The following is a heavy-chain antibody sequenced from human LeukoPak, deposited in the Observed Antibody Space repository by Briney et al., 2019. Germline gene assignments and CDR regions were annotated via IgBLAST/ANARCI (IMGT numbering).Heavy chain of an antibody. CDR1: GGSISSYY. V-gene: IGHV4-59*01. CDR2: IYYSGST. CDR3: ARDPSSSSEPYYFDY. D-gene: IGHD6-6*01. Sequence: SETLSLTCTVSGGSISSYYWSWIRQPPGKGLEWIGYIYYSGSTDYNPSLKSRVTISVDTSKNQFSLKLSSVTAADTAVYYCARDPSSSSEPYYFDYCGQGTLVTVSS. J-gene: IGHJ4*02.